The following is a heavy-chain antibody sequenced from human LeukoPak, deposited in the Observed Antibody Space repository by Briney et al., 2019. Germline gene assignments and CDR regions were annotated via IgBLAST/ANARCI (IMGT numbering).Heavy chain of an antibody. CDR3: AKESFIPYYYDSSGYIDY. J-gene: IGHJ4*02. V-gene: IGHV3-23*01. Sequence: PGGSLRLSCAASGFTFSSYAMNWVRQAPGKGLEWVSGISGSGGSTVYADSVKGRFTISRDNSKNTLFLQMNSLRAEDTALYYCAKESFIPYYYDSSGYIDYWGQGTLVTVSS. CDR1: GFTFSSYA. D-gene: IGHD3-22*01. CDR2: ISGSGGST.